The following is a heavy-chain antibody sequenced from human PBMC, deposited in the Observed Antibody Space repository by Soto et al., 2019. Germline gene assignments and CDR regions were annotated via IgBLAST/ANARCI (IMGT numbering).Heavy chain of an antibody. CDR1: GFTFSSYG. CDR3: AKVWVLIGSYYISSSYYFDS. CDR2: ISYDGSNT. Sequence: GGSLRLSCAASGFTFSSYGMHWVRQAPGKGLEWVAIISYDGSNTYYADSVKGRFTISRDNSKNTLYLQMNSLRAEDTSVYYCAKVWVLIGSYYISSSYYFDSWGQGTLVTVSS. D-gene: IGHD1-26*01. J-gene: IGHJ4*02. V-gene: IGHV3-30*18.